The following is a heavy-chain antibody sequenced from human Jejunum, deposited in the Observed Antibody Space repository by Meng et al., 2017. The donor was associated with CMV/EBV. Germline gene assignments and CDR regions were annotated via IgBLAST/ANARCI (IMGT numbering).Heavy chain of an antibody. CDR1: GRSFSCYY. J-gene: IGHJ1*01. V-gene: IGHV4-4*07. Sequence: VPLCVSARGLVNAAYARTLTRPCYGRSFSCYYWGLTRQPAGKRLVWIGRVYSMGSTNYNPSLKSRVTMSLATSKNHFSLKLTSVTAADTAVYYCAREEGVMDCTGDRCYSIEYLQHWGQGTLVTVSS. CDR2: VYSMGST. CDR3: AREEGVMDCTGDRCYSIEYLQH. D-gene: IGHD2-15*01.